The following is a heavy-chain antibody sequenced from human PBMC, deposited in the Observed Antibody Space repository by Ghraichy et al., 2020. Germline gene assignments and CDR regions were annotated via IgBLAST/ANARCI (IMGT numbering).Heavy chain of an antibody. Sequence: LSLTCAASGFTFNNFGMSWVRQAPGKGTEWVSSISGGGVSTHYSNSARGRVVISRDNSRNTLYLQINSLRAEDTAIYYCAKGGSKDNAGDYLYYMGDCCKGTTVTVSS. CDR1: GFTFNNFG. CDR2: ISGGGVST. CDR3: AKGGSKDNAGDYLYYMGD. D-gene: IGHD3-16*01. J-gene: IGHJ6*03. V-gene: IGHV3-23*01.